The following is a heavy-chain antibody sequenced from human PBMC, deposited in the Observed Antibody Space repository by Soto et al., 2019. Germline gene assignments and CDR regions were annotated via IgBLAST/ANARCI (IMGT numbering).Heavy chain of an antibody. J-gene: IGHJ3*01. CDR3: ERGLEECAKPTVV. V-gene: IGHV3-74*01. CDR2: INGDGSST. CDR1: GFTFSSPW. Sequence: EMQLVESGGGLVQPGGSLRLSCAASGFTFSSPWIHWVRQAPGKGLVWVSRINGDGSSTSYADSVKGRFTISRDDAKRPVYAKMNSRRAEDTAVYYCERGLEECAKPTVVWGPGTLVTVSS. D-gene: IGHD3-16*01.